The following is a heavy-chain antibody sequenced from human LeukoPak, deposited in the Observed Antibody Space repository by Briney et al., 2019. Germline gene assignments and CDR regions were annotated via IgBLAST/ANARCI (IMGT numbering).Heavy chain of an antibody. J-gene: IGHJ4*01. D-gene: IGHD2-21*02. CDR1: EFDFFSYG. CDR2: IFSDGTTT. V-gene: IGHV3-74*01. CDR3: ARELPREVTLDY. Sequence: GGSLRLSCVASEFDFFSYGMQWVRQAPGKGLVWVSRIFSDGTTTSYADSVKGRFTISRDNAKSTLYLQMNSLRAEDTAVYYCARELPREVTLDYWGQGTLVTVSP.